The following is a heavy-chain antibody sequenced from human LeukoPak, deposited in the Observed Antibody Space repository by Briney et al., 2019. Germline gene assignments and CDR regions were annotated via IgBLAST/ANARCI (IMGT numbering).Heavy chain of an antibody. CDR3: AKEGQYSSGWPTLRDYYYGMDV. CDR1: GFTFSSSG. V-gene: IGHV3-30*18. D-gene: IGHD6-19*01. J-gene: IGHJ6*02. CDR2: ISYDGSNK. Sequence: GRSLRLSCAASGFTFSSSGMHWVRQAPGKGLEWVAVISYDGSNKYYADSVKGRFTFSRDNSKNTLYLQMNSLRAEDTAVYYCAKEGQYSSGWPTLRDYYYGMDVWGQGTTVTVSS.